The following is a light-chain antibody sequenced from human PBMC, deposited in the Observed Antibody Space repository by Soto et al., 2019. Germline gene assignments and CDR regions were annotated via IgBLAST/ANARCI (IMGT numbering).Light chain of an antibody. V-gene: IGKV3-15*01. J-gene: IGKJ5*01. CDR2: RAS. CDR1: QSVGSL. CDR3: HQYHDSPIT. Sequence: EIVLTQSPATLSVSPGERATLSCRASQSVGSLLAWYQQKPGQAPRLLIYRASSRATGISGSFSGSGSGTEFTLTISSLQSEDLPVYHSHQYHDSPITFGQGTRLEIK.